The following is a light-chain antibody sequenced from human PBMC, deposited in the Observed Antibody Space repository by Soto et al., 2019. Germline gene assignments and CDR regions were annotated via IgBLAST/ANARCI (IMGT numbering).Light chain of an antibody. CDR2: SVS. J-gene: IGKJ2*01. Sequence: DIQMTQSPSSVSASVGDRVTITCRASQGISNWLAWYQQKPGKAPKFLMHSVSSLPSGVPSRFSGSRSGTDFTLTISSLQPEDFASYYCQQANSLPYTFGQGTKLEIK. CDR1: QGISNW. V-gene: IGKV1-12*01. CDR3: QQANSLPYT.